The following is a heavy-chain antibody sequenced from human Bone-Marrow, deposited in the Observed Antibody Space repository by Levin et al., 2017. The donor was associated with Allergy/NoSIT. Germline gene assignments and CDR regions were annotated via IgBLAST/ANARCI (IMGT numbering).Heavy chain of an antibody. J-gene: IGHJ4*02. D-gene: IGHD4-17*01. CDR3: TTDLYYGDYYFDY. Sequence: SCAASGFTFSNAWMSWVRQAPGKGLEWVGRIKSKTDGGTTDYAAPVKGRFTISRDDSKNTLYLQMNSLKTEDTAVYYCTTDLYYGDYYFDYWGQGTLVTVSS. CDR2: IKSKTDGGTT. CDR1: GFTFSNAW. V-gene: IGHV3-15*01.